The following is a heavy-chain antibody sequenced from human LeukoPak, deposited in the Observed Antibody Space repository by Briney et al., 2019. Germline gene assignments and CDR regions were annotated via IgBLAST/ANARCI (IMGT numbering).Heavy chain of an antibody. CDR1: GFTFSSYG. V-gene: IGHV3-33*01. CDR3: ARGMLAPGDYFDY. Sequence: PGGSLRLSCAASGFTFSSYGMHWVRQAPGKGLEWVAVLWYDGSNKYYADSVKGRFTISRDNSKNTLYLQMNSLRAEDTAVYYCARGMLAPGDYFDYWGQGTLVTVSS. D-gene: IGHD2-8*01. CDR2: LWYDGSNK. J-gene: IGHJ4*02.